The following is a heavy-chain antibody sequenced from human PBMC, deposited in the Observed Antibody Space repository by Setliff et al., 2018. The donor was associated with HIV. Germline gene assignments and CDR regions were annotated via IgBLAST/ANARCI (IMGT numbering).Heavy chain of an antibody. D-gene: IGHD4-17*01. CDR3: AREIYGGNSRPFDY. J-gene: IGHJ4*02. V-gene: IGHV4-31*03. CDR2: IYYTGST. CDR1: GGSVSSGGYY. Sequence: PSETLSLTCTVSGGSVSSGGYYWSWIRQNPGKGLEWVGYIYYTGSTYYNPSLKSRVSISVDTSKNQFSLKLNSVTAADTAVYYCAREIYGGNSRPFDYWGQGTLVTVSS.